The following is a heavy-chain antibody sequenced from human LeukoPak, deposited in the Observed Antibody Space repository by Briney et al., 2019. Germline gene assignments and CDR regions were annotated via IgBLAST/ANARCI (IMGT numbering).Heavy chain of an antibody. CDR2: IIPIFGTA. J-gene: IGHJ4*02. CDR1: GGTFSSYA. CDR3: ARGVLRYFDWLLEYFDY. V-gene: IGHV1-69*01. D-gene: IGHD3-9*01. Sequence: LVKVSCKASGGTFSSYAISWVRQAPGQGLEWMGGIIPIFGTANYAQKFQGRVTITADESTSTAYMELSSLRSEDTAVYYCARGVLRYFDWLLEYFDYWGQGTLVTVSS.